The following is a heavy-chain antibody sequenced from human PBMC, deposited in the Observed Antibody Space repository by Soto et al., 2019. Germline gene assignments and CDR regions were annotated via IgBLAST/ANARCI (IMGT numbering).Heavy chain of an antibody. J-gene: IGHJ4*02. CDR1: GGTFSSYA. Sequence: SVKVSCKASGGTFSSYAISWVRQAPGQGLEWMGGIIPIFGTANYAQKFQGRVTITADESTSTAYMELNSLRSEDTAVYYCVRDSPIGSTFSGYDGIDYWGQGTLVTVSS. CDR2: IIPIFGTA. V-gene: IGHV1-69*13. D-gene: IGHD5-12*01. CDR3: VRDSPIGSTFSGYDGIDY.